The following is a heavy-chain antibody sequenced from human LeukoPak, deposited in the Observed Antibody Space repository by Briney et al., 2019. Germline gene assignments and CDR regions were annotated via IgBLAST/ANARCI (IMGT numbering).Heavy chain of an antibody. V-gene: IGHV3-30*04. CDR2: ISYDGSNK. Sequence: PGRSLRLSCAASGFTFSSYAMHWVRQAPGKGLERVAVISYDGSNKYYADSVKGRFTISRDNSKNTLYLQMNSLRAEDTAVYYCARARSGSYYYQGNWFDPWGQGTLVTVSS. CDR1: GFTFSSYA. J-gene: IGHJ5*02. D-gene: IGHD1-26*01. CDR3: ARARSGSYYYQGNWFDP.